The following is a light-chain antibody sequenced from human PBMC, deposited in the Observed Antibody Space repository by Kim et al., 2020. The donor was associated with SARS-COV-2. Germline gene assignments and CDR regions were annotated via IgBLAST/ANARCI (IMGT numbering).Light chain of an antibody. Sequence: GKTVEITYHRNSGTKASKCVQWYHKRQGRSPTKVVYEDNRRPSGVAERFSGSIERSSNSASIPISEMKTEDEADYYGQSHDGSNWVFGGGTKLTDL. J-gene: IGLJ3*02. CDR1: SGTKASKC. V-gene: IGLV6-57*01. CDR3: QSHDGSNWV. CDR2: EDN.